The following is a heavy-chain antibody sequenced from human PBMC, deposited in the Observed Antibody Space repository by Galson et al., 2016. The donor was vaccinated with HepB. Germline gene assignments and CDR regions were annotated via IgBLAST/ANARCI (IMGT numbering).Heavy chain of an antibody. CDR1: GLTVSTSW. J-gene: IGHJ4*02. Sequence: SLRLSCAISGLTVSTSWMYLVRQAPGKGLGWVANINPDGSYKSYVDSVKGRFTISRDNAKNSLYLQMISLTVEDTAVYYCATGSRIRGQGILVTVSS. CDR2: INPDGSYK. V-gene: IGHV3-7*03. CDR3: ATGSRI. D-gene: IGHD2-15*01.